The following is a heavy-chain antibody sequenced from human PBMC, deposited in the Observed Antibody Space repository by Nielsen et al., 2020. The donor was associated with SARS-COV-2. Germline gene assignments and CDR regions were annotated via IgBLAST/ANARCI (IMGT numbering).Heavy chain of an antibody. CDR2: INHSGST. D-gene: IGHD6-19*01. CDR3: ARAGDSGWYDY. Sequence: SETLSLTCTVSGGSISSGDYYWSRIRQAPGKGLEWIGEINHSGSTNYNPSLKSRVTISVDASKNQFSLKLSSVTAADTAVFYCARAGDSGWYDYWGQGTLVTVSS. J-gene: IGHJ4*02. V-gene: IGHV4-39*07. CDR1: GGSISSGDYY.